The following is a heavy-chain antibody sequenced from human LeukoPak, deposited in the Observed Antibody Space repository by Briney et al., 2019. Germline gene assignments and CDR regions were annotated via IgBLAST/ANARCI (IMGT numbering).Heavy chain of an antibody. V-gene: IGHV3-74*01. CDR1: GFNFSSFW. J-gene: IGHJ5*02. CDR3: AINGYDSGRGFDP. Sequence: PGGSLRLSCAASGFNFSSFWMHTVRQAPGKGQVWDSRISADRSSTIYADPVKGRVTISRDNAENTVYLQMNTLRVEDTAVYYCAINGYDSGRGFDPWGQGILVTVST. CDR2: ISADRSST. D-gene: IGHD3-10*01.